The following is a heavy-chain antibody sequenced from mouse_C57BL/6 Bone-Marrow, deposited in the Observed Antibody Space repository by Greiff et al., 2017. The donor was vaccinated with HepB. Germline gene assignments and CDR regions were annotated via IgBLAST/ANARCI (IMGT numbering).Heavy chain of an antibody. Sequence: VQLQESGPELVKPGASVKISCKASGYAFSSSWMNWVKQRPGKGLEWIGRIYPGDGDTNYNGKFKGKATLTADKSSSTAYMQLSSLTSEDSAVYFCARSYYGYDGLFAYWGQGTLVTVSA. CDR3: ARSYYGYDGLFAY. V-gene: IGHV1-82*01. D-gene: IGHD2-2*01. CDR2: IYPGDGDT. J-gene: IGHJ3*01. CDR1: GYAFSSSW.